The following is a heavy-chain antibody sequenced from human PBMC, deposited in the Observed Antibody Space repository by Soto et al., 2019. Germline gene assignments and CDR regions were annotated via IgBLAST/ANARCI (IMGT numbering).Heavy chain of an antibody. J-gene: IGHJ5*02. CDR3: ARDSFDYDFWSGYSEVWWFDP. V-gene: IGHV4-34*01. CDR1: GGSFSGYY. CDR2: INHSGST. D-gene: IGHD3-3*01. Sequence: SETLSLTCAVYGGSFSGYYWSWIRQPPGKGLEWIGEINHSGSTNYNPSLKSRVTILVDTSKNQFSLKLSSVTAADTAVYYCARDSFDYDFWSGYSEVWWFDPLGQGTLVTVSS.